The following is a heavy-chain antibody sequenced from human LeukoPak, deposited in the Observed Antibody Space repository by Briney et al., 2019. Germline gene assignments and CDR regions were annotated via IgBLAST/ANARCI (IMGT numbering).Heavy chain of an antibody. D-gene: IGHD3-10*01. J-gene: IGHJ4*03. Sequence: HSGGSLRLSCAASGFAFSNYAMHWVRQAPGKGLVWVSRINSDASSTSYADSVKGRFTISRDNAKNPLYLQTNSLRAEDTAVYYCARALIWYGGYCFDFRGQGTLVTVSS. CDR1: GFAFSNYA. CDR3: ARALIWYGGYCFDF. V-gene: IGHV3-74*01. CDR2: INSDASST.